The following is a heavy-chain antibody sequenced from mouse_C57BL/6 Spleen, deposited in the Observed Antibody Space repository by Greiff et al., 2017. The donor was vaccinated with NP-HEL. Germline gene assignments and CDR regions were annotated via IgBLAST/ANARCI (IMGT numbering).Heavy chain of an antibody. CDR1: GFTFSSYA. V-gene: IGHV5-4*01. CDR2: ISDGGSYT. D-gene: IGHD4-1*01. J-gene: IGHJ1*03. CDR3: AREEAGRYFDV. Sequence: EVHLVESGGGLVKPGGSLKLSCAASGFTFSSYAMSWVRQTPEKRLEWVATISDGGSYTYYPDNVKGRFTISRDNAKNNLYLQMSHLKSEDTAMYYCAREEAGRYFDVWGTGTTVTVSS.